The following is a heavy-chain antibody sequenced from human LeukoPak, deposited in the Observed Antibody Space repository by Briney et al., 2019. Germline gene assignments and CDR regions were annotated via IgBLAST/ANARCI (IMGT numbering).Heavy chain of an antibody. J-gene: IGHJ6*03. CDR1: GYTFTSYG. Sequence: ASVKVSCKASGYTFTSYGISWVRQAPGQGLEWMGWISAYNGNTNYAQKLQGRVTMTTDTSTSTAYMELRSLRSDDTAVYYCARVPDPCHDYYMDVWGKGTTVTVSS. D-gene: IGHD5/OR15-5a*01. V-gene: IGHV1-18*01. CDR3: ARVPDPCHDYYMDV. CDR2: ISAYNGNT.